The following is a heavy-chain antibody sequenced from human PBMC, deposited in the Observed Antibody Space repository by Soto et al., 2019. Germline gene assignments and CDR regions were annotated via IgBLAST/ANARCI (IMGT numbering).Heavy chain of an antibody. CDR1: GGSISSGGYY. CDR3: ARSVYCSGGSCYNQPNWFDP. V-gene: IGHV4-31*03. Sequence: PSETLSLTCTVSGGSISSGGYYWSWIRQHPGKGLEWIGYIYYSGSTYYNPSLKSRVTISVDTSKNQFSLKLSSVTAADTAVYYCARSVYCSGGSCYNQPNWFDPWGQGTLVTVSS. D-gene: IGHD2-15*01. J-gene: IGHJ5*02. CDR2: IYYSGST.